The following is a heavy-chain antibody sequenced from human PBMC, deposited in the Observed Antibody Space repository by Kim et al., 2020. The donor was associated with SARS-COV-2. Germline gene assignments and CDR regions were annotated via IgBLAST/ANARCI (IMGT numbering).Heavy chain of an antibody. V-gene: IGHV3-21*01. CDR1: GFTFSSYS. D-gene: IGHD2-2*01. CDR2: ISSSSSYI. J-gene: IGHJ6*02. Sequence: GGSLRLSCAASGFTFSSYSMNWVRQAPGKGLEWVSSISSSSSYIYYADSVKGRFTISRDNAKNSLYLQMNSLRAEDTAVYYCARNAGGYCSSTSCYYYYGMDVWGQGTTVTVSS. CDR3: ARNAGGYCSSTSCYYYYGMDV.